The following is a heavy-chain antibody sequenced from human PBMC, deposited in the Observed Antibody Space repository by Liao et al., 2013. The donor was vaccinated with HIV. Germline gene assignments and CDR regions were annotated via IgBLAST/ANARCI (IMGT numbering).Heavy chain of an antibody. V-gene: IGHV4-34*01. D-gene: IGHD5-24*01. CDR1: GGTFSAYH. CDR3: VRGRRATRFWYFDL. Sequence: QLQQWGAGLLKPSETLSLTCAVYGGTFSAYHWTWIRQTPEKGLEWIGEVIHDGGSNYNPSLKSRLTISVDTSKKQFSLMLRSVTAADTAVYYCVRGRRATRFWYFDLWGRGTLVTVSS. CDR2: VIHDGGS. J-gene: IGHJ2*01.